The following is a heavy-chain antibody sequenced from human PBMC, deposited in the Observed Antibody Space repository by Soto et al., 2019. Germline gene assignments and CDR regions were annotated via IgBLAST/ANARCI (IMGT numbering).Heavy chain of an antibody. Sequence: SETLSLTCTVSGGSISSGDYYWSWIRQPPGKGLEWIGYIYYSGSTYYNPSLKSRVTISVDTSKNQFSLKLSSVTAADTAVYYCARVQYQLLLIDYWGQGTLVTVSS. J-gene: IGHJ4*02. D-gene: IGHD2-2*01. V-gene: IGHV4-30-4*01. CDR2: IYYSGST. CDR3: ARVQYQLLLIDY. CDR1: GGSISSGDYY.